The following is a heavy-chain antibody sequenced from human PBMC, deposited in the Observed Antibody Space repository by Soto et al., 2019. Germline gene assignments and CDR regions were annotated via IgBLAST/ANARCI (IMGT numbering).Heavy chain of an antibody. V-gene: IGHV4-59*01. D-gene: IGHD3-3*01. J-gene: IGHJ6*02. CDR3: ARGSIEEWLQGGYYYYGVDV. CDR2: IYYSGST. CDR1: GGSISSYY. Sequence: PSETLSLTCTVSGGSISSYYWSWIRQPPGKGLEWIGYIYYSGSTNYNPSLKSRVTISVDTSKNQFSLKLSSVTAADTAVYYCARGSIEEWLQGGYYYYGVDVWGQGTTVTVSS.